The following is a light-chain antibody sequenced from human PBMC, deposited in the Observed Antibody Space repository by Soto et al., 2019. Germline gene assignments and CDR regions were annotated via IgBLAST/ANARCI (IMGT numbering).Light chain of an antibody. J-gene: IGLJ3*02. V-gene: IGLV2-14*01. CDR1: SSDVGGYDY. Sequence: QSALTQPASVSGSPGQSITISCTGTSSDVGGYDYVSWYQQHPGKAPKLIIYDVINRPSGVSNRFSGSKSGNTASLTISGLQAEDESDYYCSSYTGSSTLGVFGGGTKLTVL. CDR2: DVI. CDR3: SSYTGSSTLGV.